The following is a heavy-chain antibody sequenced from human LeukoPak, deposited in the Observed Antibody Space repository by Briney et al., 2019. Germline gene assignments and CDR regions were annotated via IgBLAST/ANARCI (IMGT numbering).Heavy chain of an antibody. D-gene: IGHD5-12*01. V-gene: IGHV1-69*13. J-gene: IGHJ3*02. Sequence: SVKVSCKASGGTFSSYAISWVRQAPGQGLEWMGGIIPIFGTANYAQKFQGRVTITADESTSTAYMELSSLRSEDTAVYYCARVPPRGYDSLEAFDIWGQGTMVTVSS. CDR1: GGTFSSYA. CDR3: ARVPPRGYDSLEAFDI. CDR2: IIPIFGTA.